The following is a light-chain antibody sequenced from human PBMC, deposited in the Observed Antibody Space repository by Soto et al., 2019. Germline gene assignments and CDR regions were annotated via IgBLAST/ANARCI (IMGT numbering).Light chain of an antibody. J-gene: IGLJ2*01. Sequence: QSVLTQPASVSGSPGQSITISCTGTSSDVGSYNLVSWYQQHPVKAPKLMIYDGSKRPSGASNRFSGSKSGNTASLTISGLQAEDEADYYCCSYAGSSTFLVFGGGTKLTVL. CDR2: DGS. V-gene: IGLV2-23*03. CDR3: CSYAGSSTFLV. CDR1: SSDVGSYNL.